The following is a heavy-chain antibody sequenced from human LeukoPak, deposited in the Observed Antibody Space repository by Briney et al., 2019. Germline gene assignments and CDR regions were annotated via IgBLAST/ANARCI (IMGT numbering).Heavy chain of an antibody. Sequence: GGSLRLSCAASGFTFSSYWMSWVRQAPGKGLEWVANIKQDGSEKYYVDSVKGRFTISRDNAKNSLYLQMNSLRAEDTAVYYCARGWCSSGWYISYFDYWGQGTLVTVSS. CDR3: ARGWCSSGWYISYFDY. J-gene: IGHJ4*02. CDR2: IKQDGSEK. CDR1: GFTFSSYW. D-gene: IGHD6-19*01. V-gene: IGHV3-7*01.